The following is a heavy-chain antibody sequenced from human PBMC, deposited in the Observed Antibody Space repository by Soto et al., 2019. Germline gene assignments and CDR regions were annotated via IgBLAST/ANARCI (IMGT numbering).Heavy chain of an antibody. CDR1: GFTFSSYA. CDR2: ISSSSSYI. D-gene: IGHD3-10*01. J-gene: IGHJ4*02. V-gene: IGHV3-21*01. Sequence: PGGSLRLSCAASGFTFSSYAMIWVRQAPGKGLEWVSSISSSSSYIYYADSVKGRFTISRDNAKNSLYLQMNSLRAEDTAVYYCARDPNGELFPGWGQGTLVTVSS. CDR3: ARDPNGELFPG.